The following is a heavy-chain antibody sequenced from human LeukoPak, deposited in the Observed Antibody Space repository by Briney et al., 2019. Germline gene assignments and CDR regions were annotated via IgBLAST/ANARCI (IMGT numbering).Heavy chain of an antibody. CDR1: GYTFKSYD. CDR2: MNPKSGST. CDR3: ARRRTVTTVTTSGCCWFDP. V-gene: IGHV1-8*01. D-gene: IGHD4-17*01. J-gene: IGHJ5*02. Sequence: ASVKVSCKASGYTFKSYDINWVRQATGQGLEWMGWMNPKSGSTGYAQKFQDRVTMTRNTSISTAYMELSSLRSEDTAVYYCARRRTVTTVTTSGCCWFDPWGQGTLVTVSS.